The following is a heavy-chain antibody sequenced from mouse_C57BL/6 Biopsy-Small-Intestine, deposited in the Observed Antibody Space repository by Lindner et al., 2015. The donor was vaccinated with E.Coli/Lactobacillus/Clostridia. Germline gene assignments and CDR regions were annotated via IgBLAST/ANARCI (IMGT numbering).Heavy chain of an antibody. Sequence: VQLQESGGDLVKPGGSLKLSCAASGFTFSSYGMSWVRQTPDKRLEWVATISSGGSYTYYPDSVKGRFTISRDNAKNTLYLQMSSLKSEDTAMYYCARLNAMDYWGRGSSVTVSS. J-gene: IGHJ4*01. CDR1: GFTFSSYG. V-gene: IGHV5-6*01. CDR3: ARLNAMDY. CDR2: ISSGGSYT.